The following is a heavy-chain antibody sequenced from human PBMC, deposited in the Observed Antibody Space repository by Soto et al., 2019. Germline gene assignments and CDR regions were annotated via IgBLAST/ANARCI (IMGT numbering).Heavy chain of an antibody. CDR1: GGSISSGVYY. J-gene: IGHJ3*02. D-gene: IGHD5-18*01. V-gene: IGHV4-31*03. CDR3: ASHADGYDAFEI. Sequence: QVQLQESGPGLVKPSQTLSLTCTVSGGSISSGVYYWSWIRQHPGKGLEWIGYIYYSGSTYYNPSLKRRVTISVDTSKNQFSLKLSSVTDADTAVYYCASHADGYDAFEIWGQGTMVTVSS. CDR2: IYYSGST.